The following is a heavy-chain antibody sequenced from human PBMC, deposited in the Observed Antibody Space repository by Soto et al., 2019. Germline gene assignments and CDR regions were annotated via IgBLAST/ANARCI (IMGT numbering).Heavy chain of an antibody. CDR1: GFTFISYA. CDR2: ISYDGSNK. V-gene: IGHV3-30-3*01. CDR3: SRLIRQLGPVAFVYYYYYGMDV. J-gene: IGHJ6*02. Sequence: GGFLRLSCAASGFTFISYAMHWVRQAPGKGLEWVAVISYDGSNKYYADSVKGRFTISRDNSKNTLYLQMNSLRAEDTAVYYCSRLIRQLGPVAFVYYYYYGMDVWGQGTTVTVSS. D-gene: IGHD6-6*01.